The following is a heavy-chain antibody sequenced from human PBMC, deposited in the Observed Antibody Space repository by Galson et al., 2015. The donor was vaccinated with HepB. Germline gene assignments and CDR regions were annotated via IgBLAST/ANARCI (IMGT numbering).Heavy chain of an antibody. CDR2: ISYDGSNK. J-gene: IGHJ6*02. CDR3: AKAPYYGMDV. CDR1: GFTFSSYG. Sequence: SLRLSCAASGFTFSSYGMHWVRQAPGKGLEWVAVISYDGSNKYYADSVKGRFTISRDNSKNTLYLQMNSLRAEDTAVYYCAKAPYYGMDVWGQGTTVTVSS. V-gene: IGHV3-30*18.